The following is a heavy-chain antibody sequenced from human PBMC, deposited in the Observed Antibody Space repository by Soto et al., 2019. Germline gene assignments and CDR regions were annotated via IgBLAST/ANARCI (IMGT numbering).Heavy chain of an antibody. CDR1: GFTFTRYS. CDR2: ISSTTNYI. CDR3: ARESEDLTSNFDY. J-gene: IGHJ4*02. V-gene: IGHV3-21*01. Sequence: RLSCAASGFTFTRYSMNWVRQAPGKGLEWVSSISSTTNYIYYADSMKGRFTVSRDNAKNSVYLEMNSLSAEDTAVYYCARESEDLTSNFDYWGQGTMVTVYS.